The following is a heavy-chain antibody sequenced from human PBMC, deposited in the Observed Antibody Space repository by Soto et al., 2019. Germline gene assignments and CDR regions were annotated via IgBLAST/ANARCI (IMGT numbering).Heavy chain of an antibody. D-gene: IGHD3-3*01. CDR2: IKQDGSEK. CDR3: ARGKRYYDFWSSEKVGYYYYYMDV. CDR1: GFTFSSYW. Sequence: EVQLVESGGGLVQPGGSLRLSCAASGFTFSSYWMSWVRQAPGKGLEWVANIKQDGSEKYYVDSVKGRFTISRDNAKNFLYLKMNSLRAEDTAVYYCARGKRYYDFWSSEKVGYYYYYMDVWGKGTTVTVSS. V-gene: IGHV3-7*01. J-gene: IGHJ6*03.